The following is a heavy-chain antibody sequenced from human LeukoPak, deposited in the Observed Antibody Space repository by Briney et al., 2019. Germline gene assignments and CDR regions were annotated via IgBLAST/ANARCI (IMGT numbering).Heavy chain of an antibody. CDR3: ARGRGWYRSSTSCQRFAEYFQH. J-gene: IGHJ1*01. CDR1: GFTFSSYA. Sequence: LPGRSLRLSCAASGFTFSSYAMHWVRQAPGKGLEWVAVISYDGSNKYYADSVKGRFTISRDNSKNTLYLQMNSLRAEDTAVYYCARGRGWYRSSTSCQRFAEYFQHWGQGTLVTVSS. CDR2: ISYDGSNK. V-gene: IGHV3-30*04. D-gene: IGHD2-2*01.